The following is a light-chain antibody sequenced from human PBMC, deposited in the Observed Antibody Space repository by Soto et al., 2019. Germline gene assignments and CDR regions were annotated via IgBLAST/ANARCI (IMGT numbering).Light chain of an antibody. Sequence: QSVLPQPASVSGSPGQSITISCTGTSSDVGGYNYASWYQQHPGKAPKLMIYDVSNRPSGVSNRFSGSKSGNTASLTISGLQAEDEADYYCSSYTSSSSYVFGTG. J-gene: IGLJ1*01. CDR2: DVS. V-gene: IGLV2-14*01. CDR1: SSDVGGYNY. CDR3: SSYTSSSSYV.